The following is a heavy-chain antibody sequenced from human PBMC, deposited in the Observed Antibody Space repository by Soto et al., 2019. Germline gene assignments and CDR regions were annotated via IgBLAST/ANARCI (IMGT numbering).Heavy chain of an antibody. J-gene: IGHJ3*02. CDR1: GFSISTYA. CDR3: ARRSFPYSGSPLEPWSDALDI. Sequence: QVQLVESGGGVVQPGRSLRLSCAASGFSISTYALHWVRQAPGKGPEWVPIISYNGNNKHYADSVKGRFTISRDNSKNTVDLQMNSLRVEDTAMYYCARRSFPYSGSPLEPWSDALDIWGQGTMVTVSS. V-gene: IGHV3-30*04. D-gene: IGHD1-26*01. CDR2: ISYNGNNK.